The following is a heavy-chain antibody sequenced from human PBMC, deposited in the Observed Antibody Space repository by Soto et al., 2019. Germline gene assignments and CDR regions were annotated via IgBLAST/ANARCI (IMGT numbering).Heavy chain of an antibody. J-gene: IGHJ2*01. CDR1: GYTFTSYA. Sequence: QVQLVQSGAEVKKPGASVKVSCKASGYTFTSYAMHWVRQAPGQRLEWMGWINAGNGNTKYSQEFQGRVTITRDTSASTPYMELSSLRSEDTAVYYCARGGSLYWYFDLWGRGTLVTVSS. V-gene: IGHV1-3*01. CDR3: ARGGSLYWYFDL. D-gene: IGHD1-26*01. CDR2: INAGNGNT.